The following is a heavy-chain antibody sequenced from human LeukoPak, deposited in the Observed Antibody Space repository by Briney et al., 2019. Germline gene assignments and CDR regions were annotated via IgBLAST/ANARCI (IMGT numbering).Heavy chain of an antibody. J-gene: IGHJ6*03. D-gene: IGHD3-10*01. V-gene: IGHV3-66*01. Sequence: PGGSLRLSCAASGLTVSSNCMSWVRQAPGKGLEWVSFIYSGGNTYYADSVKGRFTISRDNSKNTLYLQMNSLRAEDTAVYYCARCGSGSYYNGYMDVWGKGTTVTISS. CDR2: IYSGGNT. CDR1: GLTVSSNC. CDR3: ARCGSGSYYNGYMDV.